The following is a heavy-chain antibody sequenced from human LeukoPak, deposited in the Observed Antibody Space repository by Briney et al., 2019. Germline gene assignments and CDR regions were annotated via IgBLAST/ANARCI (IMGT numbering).Heavy chain of an antibody. CDR1: GYSFTNYW. D-gene: IGHD2-15*01. CDR2: IYPGGSDP. J-gene: IGHJ4*02. CDR3: ARHVREDTRFLDY. Sequence: GESLKISCKGSGYSFTNYWIGWVRQMPGKGLEWMGIIYPGGSDPRYSPSFQGQVTISADKSISTAYLQRSSLMASDTAMYYCARHVREDTRFLDYWGLGTLVTVSS. V-gene: IGHV5-51*01.